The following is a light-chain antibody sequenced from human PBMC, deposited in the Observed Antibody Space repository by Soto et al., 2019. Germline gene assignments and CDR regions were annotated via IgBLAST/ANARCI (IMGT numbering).Light chain of an antibody. CDR2: DAY. V-gene: IGKV3-11*01. Sequence: EVVLTQSPVTLALSPGERATLSCRASQSFRGLLAWYQQKPGQDPRLLIYDAYNRATGIPPRFSGSGSGTDFTLTISSREPEDSAVYYCQQRHMWPITFGQGTRLEIK. CDR3: QQRHMWPIT. J-gene: IGKJ5*01. CDR1: QSFRGL.